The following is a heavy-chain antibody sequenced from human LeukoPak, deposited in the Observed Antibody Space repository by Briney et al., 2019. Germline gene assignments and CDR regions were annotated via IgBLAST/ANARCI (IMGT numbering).Heavy chain of an antibody. D-gene: IGHD3-10*01. V-gene: IGHV4-34*01. CDR1: GGSFSGYY. CDR3: ARGGGMRYYYGSGSPYKT. J-gene: IGHJ5*02. CDR2: INHSGST. Sequence: SETLSLTCAVYGGSFSGYYWSWIRQPPGKGLEWIGEINHSGSTNYNPSLKSRVTISVDTSKNQFSLKLSSVTAADTAVYYCARGGGMRYYYGSGSPYKTWGQGNPGHRLL.